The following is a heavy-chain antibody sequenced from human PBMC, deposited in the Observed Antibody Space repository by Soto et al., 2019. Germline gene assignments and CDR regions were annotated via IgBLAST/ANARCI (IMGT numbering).Heavy chain of an antibody. Sequence: QVQLQESGPGLVKPSQTLSLSCTVSGGSLSSGGYYWSWIRQHPGKGREWIGFIYYCGSTYYNPSLKSRVTISGDTSQNQCALKLSSVTAADTAVYYCARDTQRGYSGYFDTWGQGTLVPVSS. CDR1: GGSLSSGGYY. V-gene: IGHV4-31*03. CDR3: ARDTQRGYSGYFDT. D-gene: IGHD5-12*01. CDR2: IYYCGST. J-gene: IGHJ4*02.